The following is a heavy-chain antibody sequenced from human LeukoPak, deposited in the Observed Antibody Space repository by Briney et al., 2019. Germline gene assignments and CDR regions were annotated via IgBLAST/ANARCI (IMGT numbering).Heavy chain of an antibody. J-gene: IGHJ4*02. D-gene: IGHD1-1*01. CDR2: ISDSGST. V-gene: IGHV4-59*12. CDR3: TITTGTTLGLMDY. Sequence: SETLSLTCTVSGVSISSYYWSWIRQPPGKGLEWIGYISDSGSTNYKPSLKSRVTISRDTSKNQLSLKMSSVTAADTAVYYCTITTGTTLGLMDYWGQGTLVTVSS. CDR1: GVSISSYY.